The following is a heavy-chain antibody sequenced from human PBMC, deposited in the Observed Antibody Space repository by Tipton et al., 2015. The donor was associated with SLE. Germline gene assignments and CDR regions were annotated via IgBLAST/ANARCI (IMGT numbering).Heavy chain of an antibody. CDR2: ISGSGGST. V-gene: IGHV3-23*01. D-gene: IGHD3-3*01. CDR1: GFTFSSYA. CDR3: AKDGTFTIFGVVITQYYMDV. Sequence: GSLRLSCAASGFTFSSYAMNWVRQAPGKGLEWGSAISGSGGSTYYVDSVKGRFTISRENSKKTLYLQMNSRRAEDTAVYYCAKDGTFTIFGVVITQYYMDVWGKGTTVTISS. J-gene: IGHJ6*03.